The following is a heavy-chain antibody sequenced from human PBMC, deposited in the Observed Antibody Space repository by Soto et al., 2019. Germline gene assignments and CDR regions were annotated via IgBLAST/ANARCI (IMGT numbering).Heavy chain of an antibody. CDR1: GDSVSGGDSY. CDR3: GRGVNPYHYATSGMSTFDK. J-gene: IGHJ4*02. CDR2: TSFSGDT. D-gene: IGHD3-10*01. V-gene: IGHV4-30-4*01. Sequence: QVQLQESGPGLVKPSQTLALTCTVSGDSVSGGDSYWSWIRQTPGKALVWIGDTSFSGDTGYSPSIKSRVTISVDKSKSQFSLRLTSLTAADPAIYYCGRGVNPYHYATSGMSTFDKWGQGTPVSVST.